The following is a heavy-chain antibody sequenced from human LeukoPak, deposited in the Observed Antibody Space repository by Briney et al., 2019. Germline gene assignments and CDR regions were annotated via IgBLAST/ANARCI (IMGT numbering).Heavy chain of an antibody. CDR1: GFTFNIYG. CDR2: ISYDEMYQ. V-gene: IGHV3-30*18. CDR3: AKDRDYYGSGSDY. Sequence: GGSLRLSCAASGFTFNIYGMHWVRQAPGKGLEWVAGISYDEMYQYYADSVKGRFTISRDNSKNTLFLQMNSLRAEDTAIYYRAKDRDYYGSGSDYWGQGTLVTVSS. D-gene: IGHD3-10*01. J-gene: IGHJ4*02.